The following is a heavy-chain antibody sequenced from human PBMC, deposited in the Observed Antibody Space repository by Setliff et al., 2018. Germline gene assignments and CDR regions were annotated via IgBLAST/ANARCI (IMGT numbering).Heavy chain of an antibody. D-gene: IGHD2-2*01. J-gene: IGHJ3*01. V-gene: IGHV5-51*01. CDR2: IYPSNSNI. CDR3: TRHEDRNKCTSSSCYRENDAFDV. CDR1: GYSFTDYW. Sequence: GESLKISCQASGYSFTDYWIAWVRQMPGKGLEWMGIIYPSNSNIKYSPSFEAQITFSVDKSITTAYLQWSSLKASDTAIYYCTRHEDRNKCTSSSCYRENDAFDVWGQGAMVTVSS.